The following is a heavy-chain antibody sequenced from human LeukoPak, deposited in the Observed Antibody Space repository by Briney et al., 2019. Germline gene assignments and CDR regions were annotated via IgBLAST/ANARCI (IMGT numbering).Heavy chain of an antibody. CDR1: GFTFSSYS. V-gene: IGHV3-21*01. CDR3: ARARAGSYLAFDY. CDR2: ISSSSSYI. Sequence: GGSLRLSCVASGFTFSSYSMNWVRQAPGKGLEWVSSISSSSSYIYYADSVKGRFTISRDNAKNSLYLQMNSLRAEDTAVYYCARARAGSYLAFDYWGQGTLVTVSS. D-gene: IGHD1-26*01. J-gene: IGHJ4*02.